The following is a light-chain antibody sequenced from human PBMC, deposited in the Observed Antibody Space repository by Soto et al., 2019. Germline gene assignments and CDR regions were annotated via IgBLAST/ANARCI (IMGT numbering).Light chain of an antibody. CDR1: QGVRNY. CDR3: QQRSNWIT. Sequence: EIVLTHSPATLSLYPWEIATLSCRASQGVRNYLAWYQQKPGQAPRLLIYDPSSRATGIPARFSGSGSGTDFTLTISSVEPEDFAVYHCQQRSNWITFGQGTRLEIK. CDR2: DPS. J-gene: IGKJ5*01. V-gene: IGKV3-11*01.